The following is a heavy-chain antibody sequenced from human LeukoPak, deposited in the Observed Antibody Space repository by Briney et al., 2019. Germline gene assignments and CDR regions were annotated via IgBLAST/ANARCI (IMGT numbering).Heavy chain of an antibody. J-gene: IGHJ4*02. CDR2: ISGSGGST. Sequence: PGGSLRLSCAASGFTFSSYAMNWVRPAPGKGLEWVSAISGSGGSTYYADSVKGRFTISRDNSKNTLYLQMNSLRVEDTAVYYCAEDRQGGYRSYWGQGTLVTVSS. D-gene: IGHD5-18*01. CDR3: AEDRQGGYRSY. V-gene: IGHV3-23*01. CDR1: GFTFSSYA.